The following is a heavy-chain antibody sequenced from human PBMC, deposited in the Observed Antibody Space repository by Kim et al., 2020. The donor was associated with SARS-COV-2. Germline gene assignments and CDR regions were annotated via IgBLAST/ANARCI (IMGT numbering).Heavy chain of an antibody. CDR3: AKDRVTKQRVIRGNAFDI. D-gene: IGHD6-6*01. Sequence: GGSLRLSCAASGFTFSSYAMSWVRQAPGKGLEWVSAISGSGGSTYYADSVKGRFTISRDNSKNTLYLQMNSLRAEDTAVYYCAKDRVTKQRVIRGNAFDIWGQGTMGTVSS. CDR2: ISGSGGST. J-gene: IGHJ3*02. CDR1: GFTFSSYA. V-gene: IGHV3-23*01.